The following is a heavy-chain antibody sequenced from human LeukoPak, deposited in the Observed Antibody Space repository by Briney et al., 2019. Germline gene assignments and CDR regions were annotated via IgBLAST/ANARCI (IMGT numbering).Heavy chain of an antibody. CDR2: VYYSGST. CDR1: GGSISSYY. V-gene: IGHV4-59*01. D-gene: IGHD6-13*01. J-gene: IGHJ4*02. CDR3: AGGSWSGYYFDY. Sequence: SETLSLTCTVSGGSISSYYWSWIRQPPGKGLEWIGYVYYSGSTNYNPSLKSRVTISVDTSKNQFSLKLSSVTAADTAVYYCAGGSWSGYYFDYWGQGTLVTVSS.